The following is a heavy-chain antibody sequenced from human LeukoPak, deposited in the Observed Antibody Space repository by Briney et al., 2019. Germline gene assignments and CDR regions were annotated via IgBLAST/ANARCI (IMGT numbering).Heavy chain of an antibody. CDR3: ARASPQWLVVFDFDY. Sequence: GGSLRLSCAASGFTFSSYSMNWVRQAPGKGLEWVSSISSSSSYIYYADSVKGRFTISRDNAKNSLYLQMNSLRAEDTPVYYCARASPQWLVVFDFDYWGQGTLVTVSS. J-gene: IGHJ4*02. D-gene: IGHD6-19*01. CDR1: GFTFSSYS. V-gene: IGHV3-21*01. CDR2: ISSSSSYI.